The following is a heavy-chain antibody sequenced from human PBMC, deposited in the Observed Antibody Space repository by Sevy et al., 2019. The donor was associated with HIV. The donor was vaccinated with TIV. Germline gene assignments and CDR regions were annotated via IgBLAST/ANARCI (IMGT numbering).Heavy chain of an antibody. J-gene: IGHJ4*02. CDR2: FDPEDGET. Sequence: ASVKGSCKVSGYTLTELSMHWVRQAPGKGLEWMGGFDPEDGETIYAQKFQGRVTMTEDTSTDTAYMDLSSLSSEDPAVYYCATHGDTMLVVVDYFDYWGQGTLVTVSS. D-gene: IGHD3-22*01. V-gene: IGHV1-24*01. CDR3: ATHGDTMLVVVDYFDY. CDR1: GYTLTELS.